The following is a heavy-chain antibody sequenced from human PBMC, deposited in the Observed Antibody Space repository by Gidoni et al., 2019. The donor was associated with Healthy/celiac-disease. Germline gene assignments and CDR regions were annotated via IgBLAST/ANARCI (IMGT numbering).Heavy chain of an antibody. D-gene: IGHD3-3*01. J-gene: IGHJ5*02. CDR1: GGSFSGYY. CDR2: INHSGST. CDR3: ARRALRFLGHWFDP. V-gene: IGHV4-34*01. Sequence: QVQLQQWGAGLLKPSETLSLTCAVYGGSFSGYYWSWIRQPPGKGLEWIGEINHSGSTNYNPSLKSRVTISVDTSKNQFSLKLSSVTAADTAVYYCARRALRFLGHWFDPWGQGTLVTVSS.